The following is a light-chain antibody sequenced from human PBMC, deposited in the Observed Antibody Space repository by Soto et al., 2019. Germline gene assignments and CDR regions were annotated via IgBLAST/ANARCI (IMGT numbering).Light chain of an antibody. Sequence: PGERATLSCRASQSVSSNLAWYQQKPGQAPRLLIYGASTRATGIPARFSGSGSGTEFTLTISSLQSEDFAVYYCQQYNNWPPTTFGQGTKVDIK. CDR1: QSVSSN. CDR3: QQYNNWPPTT. J-gene: IGKJ1*01. CDR2: GAS. V-gene: IGKV3-15*01.